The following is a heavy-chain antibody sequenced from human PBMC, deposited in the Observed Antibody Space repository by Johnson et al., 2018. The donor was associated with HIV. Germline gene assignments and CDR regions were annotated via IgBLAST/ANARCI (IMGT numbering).Heavy chain of an antibody. CDR3: ARTITKSAFDI. V-gene: IGHV3-43*01. J-gene: IGHJ3*02. D-gene: IGHD3-10*01. CDR1: GFTFDDYT. CDR2: ISWDGGST. Sequence: VQVLESGGVVVQPGGSLRLSCAASGFTFDDYTMHWVRQAPGKGLEWVSLISWDGGSTYYADSVKGRFTISRDNSKNTLYLQMNSLRAEETAGYCWARTITKSAFDIWGQGTMVTVSS.